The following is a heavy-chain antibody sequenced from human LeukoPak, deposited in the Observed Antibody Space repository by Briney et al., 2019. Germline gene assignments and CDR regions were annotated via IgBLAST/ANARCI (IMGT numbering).Heavy chain of an antibody. CDR1: GFTVSSNY. D-gene: IGHD3-10*01. J-gene: IGHJ4*02. CDR2: IYRGDGT. CDR3: AKVAHYYGSGSYYEYYFDY. V-gene: IGHV3-53*01. Sequence: GGSLRLSCAASGFTVSSNYMSWVRQAPGKGLEWVSVIYRGDGTYYADSVKGRFTISRDNSKNTLYLQMNSLRAEDTAVYYCAKVAHYYGSGSYYEYYFDYWGQGTLVTVSS.